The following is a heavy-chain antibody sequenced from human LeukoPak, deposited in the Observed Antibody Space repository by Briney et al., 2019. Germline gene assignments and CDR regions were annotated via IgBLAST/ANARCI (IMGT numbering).Heavy chain of an antibody. Sequence: GGSLRLSCAASGFNFNNYFMTWVRQAPGKGLEWVANINQDGSETSFVDSVKGRFTISRDNAKNSQYLQMNSLRADDTAIYYCARMFSSGWLDYFDYWGQGTLVYVSS. J-gene: IGHJ4*02. CDR3: ARMFSSGWLDYFDY. CDR2: INQDGSET. CDR1: GFNFNNYF. D-gene: IGHD6-19*01. V-gene: IGHV3-7*01.